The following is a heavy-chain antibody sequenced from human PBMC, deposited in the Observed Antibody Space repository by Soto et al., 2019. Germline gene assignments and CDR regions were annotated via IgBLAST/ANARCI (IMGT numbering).Heavy chain of an antibody. CDR2: ISGSGGST. D-gene: IGHD5-12*01. CDR1: GFTFSSYA. V-gene: IGHV3-23*01. Sequence: GGSLILSCAASGFTFSSYAMSWVRQAPGKGLEWVSAISGSGGSTYYADSVKGRFTISRDNSKNTLYLQMNSLRAEDTAVYYCAKGYIVASRLALSSPFDYWGQGTLVTVSS. CDR3: AKGYIVASRLALSSPFDY. J-gene: IGHJ4*02.